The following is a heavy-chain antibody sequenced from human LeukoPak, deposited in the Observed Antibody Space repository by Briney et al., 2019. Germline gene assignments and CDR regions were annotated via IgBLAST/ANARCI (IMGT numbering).Heavy chain of an antibody. CDR1: GFTFSSYA. Sequence: QPGGSLRLSCAASGFTFSSYAMHWVRQAPGKGLEYVSAISSNGGSTYYANSVKGRFTISRDNSKNTLYLQMGSLRAEDMAVYYCARDLGRFLEWLQVWGQGTTVTVSS. J-gene: IGHJ6*02. D-gene: IGHD3-3*01. V-gene: IGHV3-64*01. CDR2: ISSNGGST. CDR3: ARDLGRFLEWLQV.